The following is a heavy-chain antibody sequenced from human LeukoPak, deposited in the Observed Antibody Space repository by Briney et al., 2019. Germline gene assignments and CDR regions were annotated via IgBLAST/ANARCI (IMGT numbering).Heavy chain of an antibody. CDR3: AGESRDAFDI. CDR2: ISSNGGST. CDR1: GFTFSSYA. V-gene: IGHV3-64*01. Sequence: GGSLRLSCTASGFTFSSYAMHWVRQAPGKGLEYVSAISSNGGSTYYANSVKGRFTISRDNSKNTLYLQMGSLRAEDMAVYYCAGESRDAFDIWAKGQWSPSLQ. J-gene: IGHJ3*02.